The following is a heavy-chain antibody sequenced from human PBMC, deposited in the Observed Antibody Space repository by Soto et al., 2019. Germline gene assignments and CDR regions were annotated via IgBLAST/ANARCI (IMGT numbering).Heavy chain of an antibody. J-gene: IGHJ4*02. CDR3: ARDGYSGSYSDY. Sequence: PSETLSLTCTVSGGSISSYYWSWIRQPPGKGLEWIGYIYYSGSTNYNPSLKSRVTISVDTSKNQFSLKLSSVTASDTAVYYCARDGYSGSYSDYWGQGTLVTV. CDR1: GGSISSYY. V-gene: IGHV4-59*01. CDR2: IYYSGST. D-gene: IGHD1-26*01.